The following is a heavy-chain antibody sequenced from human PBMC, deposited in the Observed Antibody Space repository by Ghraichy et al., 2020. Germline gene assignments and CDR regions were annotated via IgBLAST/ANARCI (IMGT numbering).Heavy chain of an antibody. CDR1: GFTFSSYG. J-gene: IGHJ4*02. CDR2: IWYDGSNK. Sequence: GGSLRLSCAASGFTFSSYGMHWVRQAPGKGLEWVAVIWYDGSNKYYADSVKGRFTISRDNSKNTLYLQMNSLRAEDTAVYYCARGEDGYSRPFDYWGQGTLVTVSS. V-gene: IGHV3-33*01. CDR3: ARGEDGYSRPFDY. D-gene: IGHD5-24*01.